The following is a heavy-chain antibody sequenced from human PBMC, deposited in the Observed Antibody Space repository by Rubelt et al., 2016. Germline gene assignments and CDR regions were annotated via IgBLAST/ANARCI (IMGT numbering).Heavy chain of an antibody. Sequence: MRKPGESLKISCRTSGYYFNSYWIAWVRQMPGKGLEWMGIIYPGDSDTRYSPSSQGHVTISADQSTTTAYLQWSSLRASDTAIYYCARRYSSSRSYYYGMDVWGQGTTVTVSS. V-gene: IGHV5-51*03. D-gene: IGHD6-6*01. CDR2: IYPGDSDT. CDR3: ARRYSSSRSYYYGMDV. CDR1: GYYFNSYW. J-gene: IGHJ6*02.